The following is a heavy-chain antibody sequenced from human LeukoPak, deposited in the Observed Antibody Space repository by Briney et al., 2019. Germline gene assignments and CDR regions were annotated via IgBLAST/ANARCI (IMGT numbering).Heavy chain of an antibody. CDR3: AIHPDETDAFDI. V-gene: IGHV1-18*01. CDR2: ISAHNGNT. Sequence: ASVKVSCKASGYTFTNYGISWVRQAPGQGLEWMGWISAHNGNTNYAQKLQGRVTMTTDTSTSTAYMELRSLRSDDTAVYYCAIHPDETDAFDIWGQGTMVTVSS. CDR1: GYTFTNYG. J-gene: IGHJ3*02. D-gene: IGHD1-14*01.